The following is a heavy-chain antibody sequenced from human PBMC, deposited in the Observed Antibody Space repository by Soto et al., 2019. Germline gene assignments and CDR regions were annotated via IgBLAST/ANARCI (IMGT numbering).Heavy chain of an antibody. Sequence: QVQLQESGPGVVKPSGTLSLTCAVSGGSISSSNWWSWVRQPPGKGLEWIGEIYHSGSTNYNPSLKSRVTISVDKSKNQSSVKLSSVTAADTAVYYCARDLRGGYQLPPNWGQGTLVTVSS. J-gene: IGHJ4*02. CDR1: GGSISSSNW. CDR3: ARDLRGGYQLPPN. V-gene: IGHV4-4*02. CDR2: IYHSGST. D-gene: IGHD2-2*01.